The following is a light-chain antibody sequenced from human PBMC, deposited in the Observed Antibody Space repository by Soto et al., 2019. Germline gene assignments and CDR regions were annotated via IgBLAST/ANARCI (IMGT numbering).Light chain of an antibody. CDR3: QQYVGSPPT. J-gene: IGKJ1*01. Sequence: EIVLTQSPGTLSLSPGERAIISCRASQSVTSAYLAWYQQKPGQAPRLLIYAASSRATGIPDRFSGSGSGTDYTLTIIRLEPEDFAVYYCQQYVGSPPTFGQGRKVDMK. V-gene: IGKV3-20*01. CDR2: AAS. CDR1: QSVTSAY.